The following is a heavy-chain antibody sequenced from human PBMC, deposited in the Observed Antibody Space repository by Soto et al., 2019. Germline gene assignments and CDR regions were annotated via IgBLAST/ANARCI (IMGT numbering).Heavy chain of an antibody. Sequence: SETLYLTCTVSGGSISSYYWSWIRQPAGKGLAWIGRIYTSGSTNYNPSLKSRVTMSVDTSKNQFSLKLSSVTAADTAVYYCARDRGLSTMVRGVIREYYYYGMDVWGQGTTVTVSS. V-gene: IGHV4-4*07. CDR1: GGSISSYY. CDR3: ARDRGLSTMVRGVIREYYYYGMDV. CDR2: IYTSGST. J-gene: IGHJ6*02. D-gene: IGHD3-10*01.